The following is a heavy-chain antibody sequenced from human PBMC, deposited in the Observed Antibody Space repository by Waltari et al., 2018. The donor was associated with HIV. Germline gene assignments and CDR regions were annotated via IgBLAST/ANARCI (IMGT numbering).Heavy chain of an antibody. D-gene: IGHD1-26*01. CDR2: INSYTGAT. CDR3: ARDVDVGATDY. CDR1: GYTVTDYY. V-gene: IGHV1-2*02. J-gene: IGHJ4*02. Sequence: QVQLVQSGAEVKTPGASVTVACKASGYTVTDYYVQWVRQAPGQGLEWMGWINSYTGATYYRQRFQGRVSMTRDTSINTAYMELRRLTSDDTATYYCARDVDVGATDYWGQGTLVTVSS.